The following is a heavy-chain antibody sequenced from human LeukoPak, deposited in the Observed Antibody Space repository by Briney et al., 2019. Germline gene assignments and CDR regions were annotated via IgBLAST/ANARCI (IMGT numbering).Heavy chain of an antibody. D-gene: IGHD6-19*01. CDR2: ISGSGGST. J-gene: IGHJ4*02. CDR1: GFTFSSYS. Sequence: GGSLRLSCAASGFTFSSYSMNWVRQAPGKGLEWVSAISGSGGSTYYADSVKGRFTISRDNSKNTLYLQMNSLRAEDTAVYYCARRYSGGWYLPYYWGQGTLVTVSS. CDR3: ARRYSGGWYLPYY. V-gene: IGHV3-23*01.